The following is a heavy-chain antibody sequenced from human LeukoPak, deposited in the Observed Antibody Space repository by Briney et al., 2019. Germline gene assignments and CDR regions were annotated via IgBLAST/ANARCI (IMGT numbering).Heavy chain of an antibody. J-gene: IGHJ3*01. CDR3: ARGKAASGDVFDF. Sequence: ASVKVSCKASGYPFTTYYMHWLRQAPGQGLQWMGIINPSGGSTTYAQKFQGRVTTTRDTPTVTAYMELSSLRSEDTAVYYCARGKAASGDVFDFWGQGTMVTVSS. CDR1: GYPFTTYY. D-gene: IGHD2-15*01. CDR2: INPSGGST. V-gene: IGHV1-46*01.